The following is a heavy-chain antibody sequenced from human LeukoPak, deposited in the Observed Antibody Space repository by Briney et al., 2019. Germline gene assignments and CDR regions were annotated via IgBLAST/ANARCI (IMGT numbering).Heavy chain of an antibody. Sequence: GGSLRLSCAASGVTFTNYAMTWVRQAPGKGLEWVSGISISGGSTDYADSVKGRFTISRDNSKNTLYLQMNSLRAEDTAVYYCAKVPAGNRVEYWGQGTLVTVSS. J-gene: IGHJ4*02. CDR1: GVTFTNYA. CDR2: ISISGGST. D-gene: IGHD6-19*01. V-gene: IGHV3-23*01. CDR3: AKVPAGNRVEY.